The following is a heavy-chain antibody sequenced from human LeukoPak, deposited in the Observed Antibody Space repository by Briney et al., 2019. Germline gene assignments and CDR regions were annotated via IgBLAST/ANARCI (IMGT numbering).Heavy chain of an antibody. CDR2: INHSGST. V-gene: IGHV4-34*01. CDR3: ARGRGSSSWSSDY. D-gene: IGHD6-13*01. J-gene: IGHJ4*02. CDR1: GGSFSGYY. Sequence: SETLSLTCAVYGGSFSGYYWSWIRQPPGKGLEWIGEINHSGSTNYNPSLKSRVTLSVDTSKNQFSLKLSSVTAADTAVYYCARGRGSSSWSSDYWGQGTLVTVSS.